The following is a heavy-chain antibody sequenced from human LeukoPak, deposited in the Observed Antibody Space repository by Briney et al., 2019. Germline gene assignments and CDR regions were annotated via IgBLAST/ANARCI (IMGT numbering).Heavy chain of an antibody. CDR2: IWSDGSKK. CDR3: ARDQYDTWSRRGNFDS. J-gene: IGHJ4*02. Sequence: GGSLRLSCAASGFTFSSYGMHWVRQAPGKGLEWVAVIWSDGSKKYHADSVKGRFTISRDNTKNSLYLQMNSLRAEDTAVFYCARDQYDTWSRRGNFDSWGQGTLVIVSS. V-gene: IGHV3-33*01. CDR1: GFTFSSYG. D-gene: IGHD3-3*01.